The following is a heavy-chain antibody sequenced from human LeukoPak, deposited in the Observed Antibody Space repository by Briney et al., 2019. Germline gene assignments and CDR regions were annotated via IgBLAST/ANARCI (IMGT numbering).Heavy chain of an antibody. D-gene: IGHD2-21*02. CDR2: IWDNGNNT. CDR3: ARDRGGDDPIDY. J-gene: IGHJ4*02. Sequence: PGRSLRLSCAASGFSFSRYGMHWVRQAPGKGLEWVAVIWDNGNNTDYADSVMGRFTISRDNSKNMLYLQMSSLRADDTAVYYCARDRGGDDPIDYWGQGTLVTVSS. CDR1: GFSFSRYG. V-gene: IGHV3-33*01.